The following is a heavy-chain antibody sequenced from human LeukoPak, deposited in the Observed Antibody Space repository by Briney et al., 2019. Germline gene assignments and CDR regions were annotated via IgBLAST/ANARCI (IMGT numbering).Heavy chain of an antibody. V-gene: IGHV1-69*13. CDR1: GGTFSSYA. CDR3: ARVIVVVPAARYYYYMDV. Sequence: SVKVSCKASGGTFSSYAISWVRRAPGQGLEWMGGIIPIFGTANYAQKFQGRVTITADESTSTAYMELSSLRSDDTAVYYCARVIVVVPAARYYYYMDVWGKGTTVTVSS. J-gene: IGHJ6*03. D-gene: IGHD2-2*01. CDR2: IIPIFGTA.